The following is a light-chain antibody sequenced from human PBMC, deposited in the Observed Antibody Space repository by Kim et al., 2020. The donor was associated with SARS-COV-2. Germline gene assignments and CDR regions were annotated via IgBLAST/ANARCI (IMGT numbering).Light chain of an antibody. Sequence: ASLGDRVTISCLAIQDIGKHLNWYQQKPGKAPKVLIYDASNLEIGAPSRFSGSGSGTDFSFTISNLQPEDMATYYCQQSKNFPITFGQGTRLEIK. CDR3: QQSKNFPIT. CDR2: DAS. J-gene: IGKJ5*01. V-gene: IGKV1-33*01. CDR1: QDIGKH.